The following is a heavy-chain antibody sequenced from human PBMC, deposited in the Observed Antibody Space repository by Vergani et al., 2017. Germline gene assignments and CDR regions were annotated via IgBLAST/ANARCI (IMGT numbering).Heavy chain of an antibody. CDR2: IDHTGRP. D-gene: IGHD4-11*01. Sequence: QVQLQQWGGGLLKPSETLSLTCVVNGGSFTSYHWTWIRQSPGEGLEWVGDIDHTGRPDYNPSLKSRLPMSVDKSRNQFSLTLNSVTGTDTAIYFCARGNTETNGHLYYYYYMDVWGQGTEVTVS. CDR1: GGSFTSYH. V-gene: IGHV4-34*01. J-gene: IGHJ6*03. CDR3: ARGNTETNGHLYYYYYMDV.